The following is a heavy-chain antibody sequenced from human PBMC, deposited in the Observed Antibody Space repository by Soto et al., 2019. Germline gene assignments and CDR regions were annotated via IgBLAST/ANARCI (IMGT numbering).Heavy chain of an antibody. CDR2: IHSSGSI. J-gene: IGHJ1*01. Sequence: LSLTCTVSGGSISSDDYYWSWIRQAPGRGLEWIGYIHSSGSIYYNPSLKSRAAMSIDTAGNQFSLKVSSVTVADTAVYYCARDLDGLHDDTSGPFPRPGWGQGTLVTVSS. D-gene: IGHD3-22*01. CDR1: GGSISSDDYY. CDR3: ARDLDGLHDDTSGPFPRPG. V-gene: IGHV4-30-4*01.